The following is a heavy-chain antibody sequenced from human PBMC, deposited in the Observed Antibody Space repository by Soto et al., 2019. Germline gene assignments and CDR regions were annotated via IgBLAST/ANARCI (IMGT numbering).Heavy chain of an antibody. CDR3: VRVPDY. Sequence: QLQLQESGSGLVKPSQTLSLTCAVSGGSISSGGYSWGWIRQPPGKGLEWIGYIYHSGSTYYTPSLKSRVTISIERSKNQFALKLSSVTAADTAVYYCVRVPDYWGQGTLVTVSS. CDR2: IYHSGST. D-gene: IGHD3-10*01. V-gene: IGHV4-30-2*01. J-gene: IGHJ4*02. CDR1: GGSISSGGYS.